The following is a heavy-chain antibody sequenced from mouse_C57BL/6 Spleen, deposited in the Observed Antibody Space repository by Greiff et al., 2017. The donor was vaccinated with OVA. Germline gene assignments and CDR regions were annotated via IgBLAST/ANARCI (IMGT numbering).Heavy chain of an antibody. V-gene: IGHV1-15*01. CDR1: DYTFTDYE. D-gene: IGHD1-1*01. CDR2: IDPETGGT. CDR3: TSYYYGSTYYFDY. J-gene: IGHJ2*01. Sequence: VQLQQSGAELVRPGASVTLSCKASDYTFTDYEMHWVKQTPVHGLEWIGAIDPETGGTAYNQKFKGKAILTADKSSSTAYMELRSLTSEDSAVYYCTSYYYGSTYYFDYWGQGTTLTVSS.